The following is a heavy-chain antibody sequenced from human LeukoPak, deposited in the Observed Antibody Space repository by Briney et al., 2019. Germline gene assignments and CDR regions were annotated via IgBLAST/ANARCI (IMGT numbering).Heavy chain of an antibody. CDR3: GRIFVRYFDRLLTSTQGTFDY. CDR1: GFTFSSYA. CDR2: ISYDGSNK. J-gene: IGHJ4*02. V-gene: IGHV3-30*04. Sequence: GGSLRLSCAASGFTFSSYAMHWVRQAPGKGLEWVAVISYDGSNKYYADSVKGRFTISRDNSKNTLYLQMNSLRAEDTAVYYCGRIFVRYFDRLLTSTQGTFDYRGQGTLVTVSS. D-gene: IGHD3-9*01.